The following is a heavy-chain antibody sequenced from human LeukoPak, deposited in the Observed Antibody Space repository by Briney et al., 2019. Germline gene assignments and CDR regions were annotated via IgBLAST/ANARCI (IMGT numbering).Heavy chain of an antibody. CDR2: IYYSGST. D-gene: IGHD3-3*01. CDR3: ARAPQKLSGHNWFDP. CDR1: GGSISSSSYY. J-gene: IGHJ5*02. Sequence: SETLSLTCTVSGGSISSSSYYWGWIRQPPGKGLEWIGSIYYSGSTYYNPSLKSRVTISVDTSKNQFPLKLSSVTAADTAVYYCARAPQKLSGHNWFDPWGQGTLVTVSS. V-gene: IGHV4-39*06.